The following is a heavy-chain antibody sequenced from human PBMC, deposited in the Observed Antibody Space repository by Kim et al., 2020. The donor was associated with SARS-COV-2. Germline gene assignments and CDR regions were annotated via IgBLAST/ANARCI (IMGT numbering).Heavy chain of an antibody. Sequence: GGSLRLSCAASGFTFSDYYMSWIRQAPGKGLEWVSYISSSSSYTNYADSVKGRFTISRDNAKNSLYLQMNSLRAEDTAVYYCARTYYDFWSPLGYWGQGTLVTVSS. D-gene: IGHD3-3*01. V-gene: IGHV3-11*03. CDR2: ISSSSSYT. J-gene: IGHJ4*02. CDR1: GFTFSDYY. CDR3: ARTYYDFWSPLGY.